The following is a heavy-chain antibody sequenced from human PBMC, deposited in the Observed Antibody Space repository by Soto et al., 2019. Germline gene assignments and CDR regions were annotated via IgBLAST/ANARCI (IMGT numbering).Heavy chain of an antibody. CDR3: VYDSSGYYYFDY. J-gene: IGHJ4*02. Sequence: EVQLVESGGGLVQPGGSLRLSCAASGFTFSNAWMSWVRQAPGKGLEWVGRIKSKTDGGTTDYAAPVKGRFTISRDDSKNTLYLQMNSLKTEDTAVYYCVYDSSGYYYFDYWGQGTLVTVSS. D-gene: IGHD3-22*01. CDR1: GFTFSNAW. V-gene: IGHV3-15*01. CDR2: IKSKTDGGTT.